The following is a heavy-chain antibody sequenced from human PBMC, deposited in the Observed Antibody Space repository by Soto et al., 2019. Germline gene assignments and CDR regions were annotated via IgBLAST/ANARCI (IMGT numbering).Heavy chain of an antibody. Sequence: TGGSLRLSCAASGFTFSSYAMSWVRQAPGKGLEWVSAISGSGGSTYYADSVKGRFTISRDNSKNTLYLQMNSLRAEDTAVYYCAKDAYSSSWNYLDYWGQGTLVTVSS. CDR1: GFTFSSYA. CDR2: ISGSGGST. J-gene: IGHJ4*02. CDR3: AKDAYSSSWNYLDY. V-gene: IGHV3-23*01. D-gene: IGHD6-13*01.